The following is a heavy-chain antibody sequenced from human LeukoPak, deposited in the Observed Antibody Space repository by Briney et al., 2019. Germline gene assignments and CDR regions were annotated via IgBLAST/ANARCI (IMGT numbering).Heavy chain of an antibody. D-gene: IGHD3-10*01. V-gene: IGHV1-2*02. CDR3: ARQGSGSYKLDY. J-gene: IGHJ4*02. CDR2: INPNSGDT. CDR1: GYMFTAYY. Sequence: ASVKVSCKASGYMFTAYYMHWVRQAPGQGLEWMGWINPNSGDTYFAQHFKGRVTMTTDTSISTTYMEMNSLRSDDTAVFYCARQGSGSYKLDYWGQGAPVTVSS.